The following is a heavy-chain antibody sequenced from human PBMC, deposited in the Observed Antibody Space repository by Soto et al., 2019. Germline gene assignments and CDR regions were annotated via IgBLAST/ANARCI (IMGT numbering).Heavy chain of an antibody. CDR3: AHSPPTHSVLRLLEWLSKPDYYYYGMDV. J-gene: IGHJ6*02. V-gene: IGHV2-5*01. CDR1: GFSLSTSGVG. CDR2: IYWNDDK. D-gene: IGHD3-3*01. Sequence: SGPTLVNPTQTLTLTCTFSGFSLSTSGVGVGWIRQPPGKALEWLALIYWNDDKRYSPSLKSRLTITKDTSKNQVVLTMTNMDPVDTATYYCAHSPPTHSVLRLLEWLSKPDYYYYGMDVWGQGTTVTVSS.